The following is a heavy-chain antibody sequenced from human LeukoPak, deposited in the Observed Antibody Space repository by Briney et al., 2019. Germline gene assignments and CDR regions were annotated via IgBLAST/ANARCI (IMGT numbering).Heavy chain of an antibody. V-gene: IGHV1-8*01. D-gene: IGHD2-2*01. Sequence: ASVKVSCKASGYTFTSYDINWVRQATGQGLEWMGWMNPNSGNTGYAQKFQGSVTMTRNTSISTAYMELSSLRSEDTAVYYCARGYPYCSSTSCIPDYYYGMDVWGQGTTVTVSS. CDR2: MNPNSGNT. CDR1: GYTFTSYD. J-gene: IGHJ6*02. CDR3: ARGYPYCSSTSCIPDYYYGMDV.